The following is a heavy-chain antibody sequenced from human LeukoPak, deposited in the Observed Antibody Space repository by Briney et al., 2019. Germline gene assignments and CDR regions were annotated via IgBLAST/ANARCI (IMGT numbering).Heavy chain of an antibody. V-gene: IGHV4-4*07. CDR3: ARDFRIAAAGTYFDY. Sequence: GSLRLSCAASGFTFSSYAMSWIRQPAGKGLEWIGRIYTSGSTNYNPSLKSRVTMSVDTSKNQFSLKLSSVTAADTAVYYCARDFRIAAAGTYFDYWGQGTLVTVSS. CDR1: GFTFSSYA. D-gene: IGHD6-13*01. CDR2: IYTSGST. J-gene: IGHJ4*02.